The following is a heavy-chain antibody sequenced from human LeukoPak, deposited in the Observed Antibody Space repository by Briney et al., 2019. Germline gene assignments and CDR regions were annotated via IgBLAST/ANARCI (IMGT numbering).Heavy chain of an antibody. J-gene: IGHJ4*02. Sequence: GGSLRLSCAVSEFSFTNCWMSWVRQAPGRGLEWVANIHPAGNEKYPVESVNGRFTISRDNTKNLLFLQMNGLRVEDTAVYYCARGDAFSGDHWGQGTLVTVSS. CDR1: EFSFTNCW. CDR2: IHPAGNEK. CDR3: ARGDAFSGDH. V-gene: IGHV3-7*04.